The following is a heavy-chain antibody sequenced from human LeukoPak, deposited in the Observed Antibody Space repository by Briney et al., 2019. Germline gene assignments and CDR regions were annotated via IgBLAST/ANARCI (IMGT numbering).Heavy chain of an antibody. CDR2: ISSNGGST. J-gene: IGHJ6*03. Sequence: GGSLRLSCAASGFTFSSYAMHWVRQAPGKGLEYVATISSNGGSTYYANSVKGRFTISRDNSKNTLYLQMGSLRAEDMAVYYCARDHGNNWNYGYYYYMDVWGKGTTVTVSS. V-gene: IGHV3-64*01. CDR1: GFTFSSYA. D-gene: IGHD1-7*01. CDR3: ARDHGNNWNYGYYYYMDV.